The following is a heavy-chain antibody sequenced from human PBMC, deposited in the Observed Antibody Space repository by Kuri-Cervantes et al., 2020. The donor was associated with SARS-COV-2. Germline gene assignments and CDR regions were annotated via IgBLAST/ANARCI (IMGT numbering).Heavy chain of an antibody. J-gene: IGHJ3*02. CDR3: ARESVDREVVDAFDI. CDR2: ISYDGSNK. Sequence: GGSLRLSCAASGFTFSSYAMHWVRQAPGKGLEWVAVISYDGSNKYYADSVKGRFTISRDNSKNTLYLQMNSLRAEDTAVYYCARESVDREVVDAFDIWGQGTMVTVSS. CDR1: GFTFSSYA. V-gene: IGHV3-30*14. D-gene: IGHD4-23*01.